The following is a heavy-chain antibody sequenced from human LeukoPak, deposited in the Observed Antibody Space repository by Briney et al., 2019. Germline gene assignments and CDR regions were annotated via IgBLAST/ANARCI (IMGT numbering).Heavy chain of an antibody. J-gene: IGHJ5*02. CDR3: AKVLSFRHFAWVLYIAT. D-gene: IGHD3-9*01. CDR2: LSGIGDSI. Sequence: GGSLRLSCAASGFTFSIYAMSWVRQAPGKGLEWVSTLSGIGDSIFYADSVKGRFIISRDNSKNTLYLQMNSLRAEDRAVYYCAKVLSFRHFAWVLYIATWGKGPLVPVS. V-gene: IGHV3-23*01. CDR1: GFTFSIYA.